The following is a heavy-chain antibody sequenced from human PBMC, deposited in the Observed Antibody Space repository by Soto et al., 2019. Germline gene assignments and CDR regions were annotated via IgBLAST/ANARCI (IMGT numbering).Heavy chain of an antibody. CDR3: AKDAPGSGWLSDY. J-gene: IGHJ4*02. Sequence: LRLSCAASGFTFSIYAMSWVRQAPGKGLEWVSTIGGGGGGTSYADFVRGRFTISRDNSKTTLYLQMNSLRAEDTAVYYCAKDAPGSGWLSDYWGQGTLVTVSS. CDR1: GFTFSIYA. V-gene: IGHV3-23*01. D-gene: IGHD3-22*01. CDR2: IGGGGGGT.